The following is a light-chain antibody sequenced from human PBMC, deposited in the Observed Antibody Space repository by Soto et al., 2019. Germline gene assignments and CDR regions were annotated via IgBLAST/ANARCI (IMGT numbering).Light chain of an antibody. CDR2: ANN. V-gene: IGLV1-44*01. CDR1: SSNIGSTT. Sequence: QLVLTQPPSASGTPGQRVTISCSGSSSNIGSTTANWYQHLPGTAPTLLIYANNQRPSGVPDRFSGSKSGTSASLAITGLQSEDEADYYCAAWDDSLNGWVFGGGTKLTVL. CDR3: AAWDDSLNGWV. J-gene: IGLJ3*02.